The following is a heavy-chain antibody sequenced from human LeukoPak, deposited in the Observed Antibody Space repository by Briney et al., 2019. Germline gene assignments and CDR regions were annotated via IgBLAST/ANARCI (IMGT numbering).Heavy chain of an antibody. CDR1: GGSFSGYY. D-gene: IGHD3-10*01. J-gene: IGHJ4*02. V-gene: IGHV4-34*01. CDR3: ARDGSGGFDY. CDR2: IYYSGST. Sequence: SETLSLTCAVYGGSFSGYYWSWIRQPPGKGLEWIGSIYYSGSTYYNPSLKGRVSISADTSRNQFSLRLSSVTAADTAMYYCARDGSGGFDYWGQGTLVTVSS.